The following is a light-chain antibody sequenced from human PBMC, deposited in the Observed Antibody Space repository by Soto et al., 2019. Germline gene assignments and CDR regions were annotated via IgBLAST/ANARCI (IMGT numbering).Light chain of an antibody. Sequence: EVVLTLSPCTLSLSPGERATLSCRASESVSSSFLTWYQQKPGQAPRLLIYRTSNRVTGIPDRFSGSGSGTDFTLTISRLEPEDFAVYFCQHYGNSLWTLGQGTKVDI. CDR3: QHYGNSLWT. V-gene: IGKV3-20*01. CDR2: RTS. J-gene: IGKJ1*01. CDR1: ESVSSSF.